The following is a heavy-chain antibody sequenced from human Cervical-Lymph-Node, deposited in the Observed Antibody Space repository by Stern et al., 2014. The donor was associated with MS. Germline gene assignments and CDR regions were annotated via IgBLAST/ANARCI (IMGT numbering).Heavy chain of an antibody. CDR2: ISAYNGNT. Sequence: QMQLVQSGAEVKKPGASVKVSCKASGYTFTSYGISWVRQAPGQGLEWMGWISAYNGNTNYAQKLQGRVTMTTDTSTSTAYMELRSLRSDDTAVYYCARDRHTYYYDSSGSSDIWGQGTMVTVSS. CDR3: ARDRHTYYYDSSGSSDI. V-gene: IGHV1-18*04. CDR1: GYTFTSYG. D-gene: IGHD3-22*01. J-gene: IGHJ3*02.